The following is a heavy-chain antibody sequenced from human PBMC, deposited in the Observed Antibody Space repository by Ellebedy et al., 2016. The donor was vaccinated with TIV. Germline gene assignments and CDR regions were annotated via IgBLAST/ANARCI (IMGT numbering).Heavy chain of an antibody. Sequence: AASVKVSCKASGYTFTGYYMHWVRQAPGQGLEWMGWINPNSGGTNYAQKFQGWVTMTRDTSISTAYMELSRLRSDDTAVYYCARDRYSGSYSYYFDYWGQGTLVTVSS. CDR2: INPNSGGT. J-gene: IGHJ4*02. V-gene: IGHV1-2*04. CDR3: ARDRYSGSYSYYFDY. D-gene: IGHD1-26*01. CDR1: GYTFTGYY.